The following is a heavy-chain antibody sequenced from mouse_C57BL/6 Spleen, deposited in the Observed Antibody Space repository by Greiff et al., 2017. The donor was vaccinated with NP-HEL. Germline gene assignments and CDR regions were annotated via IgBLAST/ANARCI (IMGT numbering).Heavy chain of an antibody. CDR2: IYPGDGDT. Sequence: VKLMESGPELVKPGASVKISCKASGYAFSSSWMNWVKQRPGKGLEWIGRIYPGDGDTNYNGKFKGKATLTADKSSSTAYMQLSSLTSEDSAVYFCARAGDTPFAYWGQGTLVTVSA. CDR1: GYAFSSSW. J-gene: IGHJ3*01. V-gene: IGHV1-82*01. CDR3: ARAGDTPFAY.